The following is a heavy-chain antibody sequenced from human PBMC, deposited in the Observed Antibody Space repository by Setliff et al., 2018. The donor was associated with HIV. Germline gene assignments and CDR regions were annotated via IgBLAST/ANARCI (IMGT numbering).Heavy chain of an antibody. CDR3: ARPTASYSSSWDSWYFDL. V-gene: IGHV4-39*07. Sequence: LSLTCTVSGGSISSSNYYWGWIRQPPGKGLEWIGSIYYSGSTYYNPSLKSLVTISVDTSKKQFSLRLSSVTAADTAVYYCARPTASYSSSWDSWYFDLWGRGTLVTVSS. J-gene: IGHJ2*01. D-gene: IGHD6-13*01. CDR1: GGSISSSNYY. CDR2: IYYSGST.